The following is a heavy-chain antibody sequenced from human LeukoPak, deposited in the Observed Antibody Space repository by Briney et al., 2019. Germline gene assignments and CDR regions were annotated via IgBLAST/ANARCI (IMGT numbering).Heavy chain of an antibody. D-gene: IGHD5-18*01. CDR3: ARASGDIVETATMGSY. Sequence: GGSLRLSCVASGFTFNSYSMNWVRQAPGKGLEWVSSISSSSSSIYYADSVKGRFTISRDSAKNSLYLQMNSLRAEDTAVYYCARASGDIVETATMGSYWGQGTLVTVSS. CDR2: ISSSSSSI. CDR1: GFTFNSYS. J-gene: IGHJ4*02. V-gene: IGHV3-21*01.